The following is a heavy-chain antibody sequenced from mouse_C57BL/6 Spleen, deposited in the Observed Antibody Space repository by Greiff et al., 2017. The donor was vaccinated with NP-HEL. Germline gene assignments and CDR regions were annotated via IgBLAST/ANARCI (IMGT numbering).Heavy chain of an antibody. CDR1: GFSLTSYA. J-gene: IGHJ4*01. D-gene: IGHD1-1*01. CDR3: ARNLGDYYGSSPMDY. V-gene: IGHV2-9-1*01. Sequence: VQLKQSGPGLVAPSQSLSITCTVSGFSLTSYAISWVRQPPGKGLEWLGVIWTGGGTNYNSALKSRLSISKDNSKSQVFLKMNSLQTDDTARDYCARNLGDYYGSSPMDYWGQGTSVTVSS. CDR2: IWTGGGT.